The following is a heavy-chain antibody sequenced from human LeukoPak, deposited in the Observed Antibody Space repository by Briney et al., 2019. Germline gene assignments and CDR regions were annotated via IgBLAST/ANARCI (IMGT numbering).Heavy chain of an antibody. D-gene: IGHD3-22*01. V-gene: IGHV3-23*01. J-gene: IGHJ4*02. CDR3: AKSDYDSSGYYY. CDR1: GFTFSSYD. CDR2: ISGSGGST. Sequence: SGGSLRLSCAASGFTFSSYDMSWVRQAPGKGLEWVSAISGSGGSTYYADSVKGRFTISRDNSKNTLYLQMNSLRAEDTAVYYCAKSDYDSSGYYYWGQGTLVTVSS.